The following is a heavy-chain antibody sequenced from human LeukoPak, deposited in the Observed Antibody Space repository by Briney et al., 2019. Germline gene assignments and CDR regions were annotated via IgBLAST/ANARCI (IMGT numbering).Heavy chain of an antibody. Sequence: SETLSLTCTVSGGSISSSYWSWIRQSPGKGLEWIGYFYDSVSTKYNASLKRRVTISTDTSKNQLSLKLKSVTAADTAVYYCARHGAFFTRGFCSSANCYVDGLHTWGQGIMVSVST. CDR1: GGSISSSY. CDR3: ARHGAFFTRGFCSSANCYVDGLHT. D-gene: IGHD2-2*01. V-gene: IGHV4-59*08. CDR2: FYDSVST. J-gene: IGHJ3*01.